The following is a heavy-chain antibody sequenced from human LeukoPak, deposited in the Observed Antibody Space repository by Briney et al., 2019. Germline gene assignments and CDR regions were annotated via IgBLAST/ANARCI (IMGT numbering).Heavy chain of an antibody. D-gene: IGHD3-22*01. CDR2: IIPIFGTA. CDR1: GGTFSSYA. Sequence: SVKVSCKASGGTFSSYAISWVRQAPGQGLEWMGGIIPIFGTANYAQKFQGRVTITADKSTSTAYMELSSLRSEDTAVYYCARKVPNDSSGYYYRGQFDPWDQGTLVTVSS. V-gene: IGHV1-69*06. J-gene: IGHJ5*02. CDR3: ARKVPNDSSGYYYRGQFDP.